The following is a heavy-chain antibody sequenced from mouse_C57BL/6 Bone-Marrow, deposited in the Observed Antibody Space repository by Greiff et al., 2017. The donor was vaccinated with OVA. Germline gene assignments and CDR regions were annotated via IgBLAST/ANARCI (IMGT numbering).Heavy chain of an antibody. Sequence: VQLQQSGPELVKPGASVKISCKASGYAFSSSWMNWVKQRPGQGLEWIGRIYPGDGDTNYNGKFKGKATLTADKSSSTAYMQLSSLTSEDSAVYFGARDGYSAWFADWGQGTLVTVSA. D-gene: IGHD2-3*01. CDR2: IYPGDGDT. J-gene: IGHJ3*01. CDR3: ARDGYSAWFAD. CDR1: GYAFSSSW. V-gene: IGHV1-82*01.